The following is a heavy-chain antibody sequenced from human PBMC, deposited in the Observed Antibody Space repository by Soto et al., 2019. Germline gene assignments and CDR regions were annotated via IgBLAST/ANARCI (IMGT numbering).Heavy chain of an antibody. V-gene: IGHV1-69*13. CDR1: GGTFSSYA. CDR2: IIPIFGTA. D-gene: IGHD6-6*01. CDR3: ARGSSSGLDAEY. Sequence: SVKVSCKASGGTFSSYAISWVRQAPGQGLEWMGGIIPIFGTANYAQKFQGRVTITADESTSTAYMELSSLRSEDTAVYYCARGSSSGLDAEYWGQGTLVTVSS. J-gene: IGHJ4*02.